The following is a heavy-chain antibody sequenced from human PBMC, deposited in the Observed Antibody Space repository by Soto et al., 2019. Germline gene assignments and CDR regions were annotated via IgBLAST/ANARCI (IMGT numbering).Heavy chain of an antibody. CDR1: VYTLTSYY. V-gene: IGHV1-46*01. CDR2: INPSGGST. CDR3: ARVRLDSSGFSDAFDI. D-gene: IGHD3-22*01. J-gene: IGHJ3*02. Sequence: ASVKVSCKASVYTLTSYYIHWVRQAPGQGLEWMGIINPSGGSTSYAQKFQGRVTMTRDTSTSTVYMELSSLRSEDTAVYYCARVRLDSSGFSDAFDIWGQGTMVTVSS.